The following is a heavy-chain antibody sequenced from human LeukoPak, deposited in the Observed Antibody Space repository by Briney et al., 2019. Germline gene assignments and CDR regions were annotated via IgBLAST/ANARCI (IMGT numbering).Heavy chain of an antibody. V-gene: IGHV3-73*01. CDR2: IRSKANSYAT. CDR3: TSDSELLHSPY. CDR1: GFTFSSYA. D-gene: IGHD1-26*01. Sequence: GGSLRLSCAASGFTFSSYAMSWVRQASGKGLEWVGRIRSKANSYATAYAASVKGRFTISRDDSKNTAYLQMNSLKTEDTAVYYCTSDSELLHSPYWGQGTLVTVSS. J-gene: IGHJ4*02.